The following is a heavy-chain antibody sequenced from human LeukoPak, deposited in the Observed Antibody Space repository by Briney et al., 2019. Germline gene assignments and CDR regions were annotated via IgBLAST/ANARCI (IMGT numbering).Heavy chain of an antibody. V-gene: IGHV3-66*01. CDR2: IYSGGST. CDR1: GFTVSGNY. CDR3: ARSLGRYFDSRGSFDP. D-gene: IGHD3-9*01. Sequence: PGGSLRLSCAASGFTVSGNYMSWVRQAPGKGLEWVSVIYSGGSTYYADSVKGRFTISRDNSKNTLYLQMNSLRAEDTAVYYCARSLGRYFDSRGSFDPWGQGTLVTVSS. J-gene: IGHJ5*02.